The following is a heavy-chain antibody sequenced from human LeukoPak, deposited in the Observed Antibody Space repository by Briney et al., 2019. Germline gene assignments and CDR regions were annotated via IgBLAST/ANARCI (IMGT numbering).Heavy chain of an antibody. J-gene: IGHJ3*02. CDR2: IYTSGST. D-gene: IGHD2-2*01. Sequence: SQTLSLTCTVSGGSISSGSYYWSWIRQPAGKGLEWIGRIYTSGSTNYNPSLKSRVTISVDTSKNQFSLKLSSVTAADTAVYYCARETGYCSSTSCVDAFDIWGQGTMVTVSS. CDR1: GGSISSGSYY. V-gene: IGHV4-61*02. CDR3: ARETGYCSSTSCVDAFDI.